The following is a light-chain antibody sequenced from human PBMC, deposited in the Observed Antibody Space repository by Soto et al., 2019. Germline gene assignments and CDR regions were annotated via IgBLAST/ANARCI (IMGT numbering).Light chain of an antibody. V-gene: IGKV1-5*03. CDR1: QSISSW. CDR3: QQYNSYPHT. J-gene: IGKJ5*01. Sequence: DIQMTQSPSTLSASVGDRVTITCRASQSISSWLAWYQQKPGKAPKLLIYKASSLESGVPSRFSGSGSGTEFTLTISSLQPDDFATYYCQQYNSYPHTFGQGTRMETK. CDR2: KAS.